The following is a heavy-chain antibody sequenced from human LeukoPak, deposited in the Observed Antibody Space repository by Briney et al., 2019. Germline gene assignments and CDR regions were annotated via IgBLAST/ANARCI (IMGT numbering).Heavy chain of an antibody. CDR2: IKVDGNDK. V-gene: IGHV3-7*01. CDR1: GFTFRSYW. CDR3: ARDLSRYYNDY. J-gene: IGHJ4*02. Sequence: GGSLRLSCVASGFTFRSYWMSWVRQAPGKGLEWVANIKVDGNDKYNEDSVKGRFTISRDNAKNSLYLQMNSLRAEDTAVYYCARDLSRYYNDYCGQGTLVTVSS.